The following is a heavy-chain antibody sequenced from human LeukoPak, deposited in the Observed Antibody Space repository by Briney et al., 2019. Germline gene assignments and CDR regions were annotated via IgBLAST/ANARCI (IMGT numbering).Heavy chain of an antibody. Sequence: GGSLRLSCAASGFTFSSYSMNWVRQAPGKGLEWVSSISSSSSYIYYADSVKGRFTISRDNAKNSLYLQMNSLRAEDTAVYYCARDLGTSYGYFDYWGQGTLVTVSS. V-gene: IGHV3-21*01. D-gene: IGHD5-18*01. CDR3: ARDLGTSYGYFDY. CDR1: GFTFSSYS. J-gene: IGHJ4*02. CDR2: ISSSSSYI.